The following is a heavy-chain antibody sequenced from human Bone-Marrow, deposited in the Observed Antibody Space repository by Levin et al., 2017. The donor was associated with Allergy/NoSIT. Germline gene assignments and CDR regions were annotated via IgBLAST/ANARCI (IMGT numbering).Heavy chain of an antibody. CDR1: GFTFDDYA. J-gene: IGHJ3*01. CDR3: AKAKWELSSIDGFDV. Sequence: SLKISCTTAGFTFDDYALHWVRQAPGKGLEWLAGITWNSRRIDYAESVRGRFTLSRDNAKNSLYLQMDSLRSEDTALYFCAKAKWELSSIDGFDVWGQGTMVTVSS. CDR2: ITWNSRRI. V-gene: IGHV3-9*01. D-gene: IGHD4-23*01.